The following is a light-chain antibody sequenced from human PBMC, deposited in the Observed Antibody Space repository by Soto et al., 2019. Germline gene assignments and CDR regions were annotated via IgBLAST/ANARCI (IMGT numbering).Light chain of an antibody. CDR1: QGISSY. V-gene: IGKV1-9*01. Sequence: DIQLTQSPSFLSASVGDRVTITCRASQGISSYLAWYQQKPGKAPKFLIYAASTLQSGVPSRFSGSGSGTEFTLTISSLQPEDFATYYCQGLNDYPITFGQVTRLEIK. CDR3: QGLNDYPIT. J-gene: IGKJ5*01. CDR2: AAS.